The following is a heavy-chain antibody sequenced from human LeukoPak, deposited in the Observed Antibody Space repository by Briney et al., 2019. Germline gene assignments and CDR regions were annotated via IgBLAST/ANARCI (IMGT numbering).Heavy chain of an antibody. V-gene: IGHV1-8*01. CDR1: GYTFTNYD. Sequence: ASVKVSCKASGYTFTNYDFNWVRQATGQGLEWMGWMNPNSGATGYAQKFQGRVTMTRDTSINTACMELSSLRSEDTAVYYCARWLVRGSRSSYFDYWGQGTLVTVSS. D-gene: IGHD6-6*01. J-gene: IGHJ4*02. CDR3: ARWLVRGSRSSYFDY. CDR2: MNPNSGAT.